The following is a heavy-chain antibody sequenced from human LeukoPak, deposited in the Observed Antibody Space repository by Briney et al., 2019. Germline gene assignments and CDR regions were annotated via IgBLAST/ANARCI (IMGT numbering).Heavy chain of an antibody. CDR1: GDSISSSHYY. D-gene: IGHD4-11*01. J-gene: IGHJ4*02. CDR2: IYSGGET. Sequence: PSQTLSLTCIVSGDSISSSHYYWGWIRQSPGKGPEWIGSIYSGGETHYNPSLNSRVTIFLDTSKNRFSLNLISVTATDTAVYYCVRDYSNFVQGDWGQGTLVTVSS. V-gene: IGHV4-39*02. CDR3: VRDYSNFVQGD.